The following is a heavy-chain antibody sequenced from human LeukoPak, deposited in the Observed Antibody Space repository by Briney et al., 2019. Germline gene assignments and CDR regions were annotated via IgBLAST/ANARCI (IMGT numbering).Heavy chain of an antibody. J-gene: IGHJ5*02. Sequence: APVKVSCKASGYTFTSYGISWVRQAPGQGLEWMGWISAYNGNTSYAQKLQGRVTMTTDTSTSTAYMELRSLRSDDTAVYYCARDKIVVVPAAMRWFDPWGQGTLVTVSS. CDR2: ISAYNGNT. V-gene: IGHV1-18*01. CDR3: ARDKIVVVPAAMRWFDP. CDR1: GYTFTSYG. D-gene: IGHD2-2*01.